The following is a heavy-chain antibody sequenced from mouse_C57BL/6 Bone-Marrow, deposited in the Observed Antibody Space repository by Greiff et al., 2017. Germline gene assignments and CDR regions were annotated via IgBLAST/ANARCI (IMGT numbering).Heavy chain of an antibody. CDR2: IYPSSGNT. J-gene: IGHJ2*01. CDR3: AKLLYDCDY. CDR1: GYTFTSYG. Sequence: VQLQQSGAELARPGASVKLSCKASGYTFTSYGISWVKQRTGQGLEWIGEIYPSSGNTNYNEKFKGKATLTADKSSSTAYMERRSLTSEDSAVYFGAKLLYDCDYWGQGTTLPVSS. D-gene: IGHD1-1*01. V-gene: IGHV1-81*01.